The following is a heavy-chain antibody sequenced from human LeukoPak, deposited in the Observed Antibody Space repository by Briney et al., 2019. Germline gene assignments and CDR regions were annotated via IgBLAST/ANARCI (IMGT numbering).Heavy chain of an antibody. D-gene: IGHD1-26*01. CDR1: GGSFSGYY. CDR2: INHSGST. J-gene: IGHJ5*02. V-gene: IGHV4-34*01. Sequence: PSETLSLTCAVYGGSFSGYYWSWIRQPPGKGLEWIGEINHSGSTNYNPSLKSRVTISVDTSKNQFSLKLSSVTAADTAVYYCARSGTADDSGDWLDPWGLGTLVTVSS. CDR3: ARSGTADDSGDWLDP.